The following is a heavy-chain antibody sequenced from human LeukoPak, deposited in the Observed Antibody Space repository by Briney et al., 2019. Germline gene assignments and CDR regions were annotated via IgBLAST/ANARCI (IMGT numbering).Heavy chain of an antibody. J-gene: IGHJ1*01. V-gene: IGHV3-74*01. CDR3: YGANGQL. CDR2: INTDGSYT. Sequence: PGGSLRLSCSASGFTFSSYWMHWVRQAPGKGLVWVSGINTDGSYTSYADSVKGRFTISRDNAKNTLYLQMNSLRVEDTAVYYCYGANGQLWGQGTLVTVSP. CDR1: GFTFSSYW. D-gene: IGHD4-23*01.